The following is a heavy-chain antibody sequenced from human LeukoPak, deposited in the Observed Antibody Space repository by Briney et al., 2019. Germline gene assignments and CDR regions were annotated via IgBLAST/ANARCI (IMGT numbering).Heavy chain of an antibody. J-gene: IGHJ3*01. CDR2: VYFSGGT. D-gene: IGHD3-22*01. Sequence: PSETLSLTCNVSGASVSSSSYFWGWIRQPPGQRFEWIGNVYFSGGTYYNPSFKSRVIISVDTSTNQFSVRLRSVTAADTAVYYCATHPSHDSHGFYIGSAHPFEVWGQGTLVTVSS. CDR1: GASVSSSSYF. CDR3: ATHPSHDSHGFYIGSAHPFEV. V-gene: IGHV4-39*01.